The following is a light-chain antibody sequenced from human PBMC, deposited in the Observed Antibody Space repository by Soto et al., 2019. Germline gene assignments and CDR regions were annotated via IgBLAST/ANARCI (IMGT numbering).Light chain of an antibody. V-gene: IGKV3-11*01. Sequence: EIVLTQSPATLSLSPGERATLSCRASQTINSHLAWYQQKPGQAPRLLIYDASNRATGIPARFSGSGYGTDLALTISSLEPEDFAVYYCQQRKSWPLTFGGGTKVEIK. CDR2: DAS. J-gene: IGKJ4*01. CDR3: QQRKSWPLT. CDR1: QTINSH.